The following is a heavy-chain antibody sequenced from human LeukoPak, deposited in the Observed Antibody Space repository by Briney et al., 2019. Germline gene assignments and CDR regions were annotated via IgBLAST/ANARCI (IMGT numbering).Heavy chain of an antibody. Sequence: AGGSLRLSCAASGFTVSSNYMSWVRQAPGKGLEWVSYISGSSSYTGYADSVKGRFTISRDNAKNSLFLQMNSLRAEDTAVYYCASRRSGYHVDYWGQGTRVTVSS. CDR2: ISGSSSYT. CDR1: GFTVSSNY. D-gene: IGHD3-22*01. CDR3: ASRRSGYHVDY. V-gene: IGHV3-11*03. J-gene: IGHJ4*02.